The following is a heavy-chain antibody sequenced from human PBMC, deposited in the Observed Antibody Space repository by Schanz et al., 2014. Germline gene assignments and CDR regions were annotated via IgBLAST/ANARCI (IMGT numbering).Heavy chain of an antibody. CDR1: GGSISSHY. CDR2: LLSSERA. CDR3: ATIPRGKIYGYFDY. J-gene: IGHJ4*02. D-gene: IGHD4-17*01. Sequence: QVQLQESGPGLVKPSETLSLTCTVSGGSISSHYWSWVRQAPGEGLEWIAYLLSSERAKYNPSLDSRSTLSLDTSKSQLSLHLRYVTAADTAVYYCATIPRGKIYGYFDYWGQGSLVTVSS. V-gene: IGHV4-59*11.